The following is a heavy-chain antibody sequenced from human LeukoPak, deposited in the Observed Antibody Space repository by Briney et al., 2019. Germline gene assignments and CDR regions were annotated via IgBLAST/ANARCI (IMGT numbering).Heavy chain of an antibody. J-gene: IGHJ4*02. CDR1: GYTFTSYG. V-gene: IGHV1-18*01. CDR2: ISAYNGNT. CDR3: AREVLVVVPAAPFDY. D-gene: IGHD2-2*01. Sequence: ASVKVSCKASGYTFTSYGISWVRQAPGQGLEWMGWISAYNGNTNYAQKLQGRVTMTTDTSTSTAYMELSSLRSEDTAVYYCAREVLVVVPAAPFDYWGQGTLVTVSS.